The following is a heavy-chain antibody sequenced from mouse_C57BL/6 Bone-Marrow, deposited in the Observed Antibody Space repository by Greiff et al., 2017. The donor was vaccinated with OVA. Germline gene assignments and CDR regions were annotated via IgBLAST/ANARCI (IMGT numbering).Heavy chain of an antibody. CDR2: IRSKSNNYAT. J-gene: IGHJ2*01. V-gene: IGHV10-1*01. CDR1: GFSFNTYA. D-gene: IGHD2-1*01. Sequence: EVQLVESGGGLVQPKGSLKLSCAASGFSFNTYAMNWVRQAPGKGLEWVARIRSKSNNYATYYADSVKDRFTISRDDSESMLYLQMNNLKTEDTAMYYCVRHGGNYGFDYWGQGTTLTVSS. CDR3: VRHGGNYGFDY.